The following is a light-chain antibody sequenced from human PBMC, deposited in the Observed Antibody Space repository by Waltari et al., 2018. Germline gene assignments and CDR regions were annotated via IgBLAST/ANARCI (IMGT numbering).Light chain of an antibody. CDR2: GSS. Sequence: EIVMTQSPATLSVSPGERATLSCRASQSVSRNLAWYQQKPGQAPRLLIYGSSTRATGIPARFSGSGSGTEVTPTISGLQSEDSAVYYCQQYNDWPRTVGLGTRVEIE. J-gene: IGKJ1*01. V-gene: IGKV3-15*01. CDR1: QSVSRN. CDR3: QQYNDWPRT.